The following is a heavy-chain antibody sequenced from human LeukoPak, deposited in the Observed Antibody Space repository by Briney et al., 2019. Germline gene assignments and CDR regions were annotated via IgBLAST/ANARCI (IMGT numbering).Heavy chain of an antibody. CDR3: ARMGDTAMVRANWFDP. CDR1: GYNFTSYW. J-gene: IGHJ5*02. D-gene: IGHD5-18*01. Sequence: GESLKISCKGSGYNFTSYWIGWVRQMPGKGPEWMGIMYPGDSDTRYSPSFQGQVTISADKSISTAYLQWSSLKVSDTAMYYCARMGDTAMVRANWFDPWGQGTLVTVSS. V-gene: IGHV5-51*01. CDR2: MYPGDSDT.